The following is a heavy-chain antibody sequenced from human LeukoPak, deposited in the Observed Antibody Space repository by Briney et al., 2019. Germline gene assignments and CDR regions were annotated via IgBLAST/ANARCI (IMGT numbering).Heavy chain of an antibody. Sequence: GASVKVSCKASGYTFTGYYMHWVRQAPGQGLEWMGWINPNSGGTNYAQKFQGRVTMTRDTSTSTAYMELSRLRSDDTAVYYCARDTTGYQLLYYYYYYMDVWGKGTTVTVSS. D-gene: IGHD2-2*01. CDR2: INPNSGGT. CDR1: GYTFTGYY. CDR3: ARDTTGYQLLYYYYYYMDV. V-gene: IGHV1-2*02. J-gene: IGHJ6*03.